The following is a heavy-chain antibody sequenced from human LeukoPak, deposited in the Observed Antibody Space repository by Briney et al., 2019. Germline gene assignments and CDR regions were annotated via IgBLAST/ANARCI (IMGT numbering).Heavy chain of an antibody. D-gene: IGHD2-15*01. V-gene: IGHV3-21*01. CDR1: RFTFSSYS. J-gene: IGHJ4*02. CDR3: ARALLRSPFDY. Sequence: GGSLRLSCAASRFTFSSYSMNWVRQAPGKGLEWVSSISSSSSYIYYADSVKGRFTISRDNAKNSLYLQMNSLRAEDTAVYYCARALLRSPFDYWGQGTLVTVSS. CDR2: ISSSSSYI.